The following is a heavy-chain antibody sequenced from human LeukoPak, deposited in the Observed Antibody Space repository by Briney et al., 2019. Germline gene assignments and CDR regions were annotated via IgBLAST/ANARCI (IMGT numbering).Heavy chain of an antibody. CDR3: AREAVTTPLTEYFQH. Sequence: ASVKVSCKASGYTFTSYGISWVRQAPGQGLEWMGWINPNSGGTNYAQKFQGRVTMTRDTSISTAYMELSRLRSDDTAVYYCAREAVTTPLTEYFQHWGQGTLVTVSS. CDR2: INPNSGGT. CDR1: GYTFTSYG. D-gene: IGHD4-17*01. J-gene: IGHJ1*01. V-gene: IGHV1-2*02.